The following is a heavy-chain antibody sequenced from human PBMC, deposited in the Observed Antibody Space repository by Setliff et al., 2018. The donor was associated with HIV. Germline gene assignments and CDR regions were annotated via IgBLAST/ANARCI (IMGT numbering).Heavy chain of an antibody. Sequence: VASVKVSCKASGYTFTSYGISWVRQAPGQGLEWMGWINAYNGNTHYAQKFQGRVTMTTDTSTSTAYMELTRLTADDTAVYYCVLPGYYESSGYAVDHWGQGTLVTVS. CDR3: VLPGYYESSGYAVDH. CDR1: GYTFTSYG. J-gene: IGHJ4*02. CDR2: INAYNGNT. V-gene: IGHV1-18*01. D-gene: IGHD3-22*01.